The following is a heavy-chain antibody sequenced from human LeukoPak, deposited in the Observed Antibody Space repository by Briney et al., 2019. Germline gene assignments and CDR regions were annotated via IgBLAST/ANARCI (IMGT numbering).Heavy chain of an antibody. D-gene: IGHD3-10*01. CDR3: ARWGGALWFGEFLYFDY. J-gene: IGHJ4*02. V-gene: IGHV1-18*01. CDR2: ISAYNGNT. CDR1: GYTFTNYG. Sequence: ASVKVSCKASGYTFTNYGISWVRQAPGQGLEWMGWISAYNGNTNYAQKLQGRVTMTTDTSTSTAYMELRSLGSDDTAVYYCARWGGALWFGEFLYFDYWGQGTLVTVSS.